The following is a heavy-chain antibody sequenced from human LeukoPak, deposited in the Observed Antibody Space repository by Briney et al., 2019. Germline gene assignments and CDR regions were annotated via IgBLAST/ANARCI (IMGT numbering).Heavy chain of an antibody. CDR2: IYYSAST. D-gene: IGHD3-22*01. J-gene: IGHJ3*02. CDR3: AKSNGYGLIDI. CDR1: GDSISSYY. Sequence: KPSETPSLTCTVSGDSISSYYWSWIRQPPGKGLEWIGYIYYSASTNYNPSLKSRVTISVDTSRNQFSLKLNSVTAADTAVYYCAKSNGYGLIDIWGQGTMVTVSS. V-gene: IGHV4-59*12.